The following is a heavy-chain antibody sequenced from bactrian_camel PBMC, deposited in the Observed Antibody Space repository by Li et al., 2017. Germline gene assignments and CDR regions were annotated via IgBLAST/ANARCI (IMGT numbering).Heavy chain of an antibody. Sequence: HVQLVESGGGLVQPGRSLRLSCVTSGFTFSTSWMNWVRQAPGKGLEWVSCIGYGGGSLYYADSVKGRFTISQDNAKNTLYLQMASLKPEDTAMYYCATGSAYFSGGYYRSQAFQRWGLGTQVTVS. CDR3: ATGSAYFSGGYYRSQAFQR. V-gene: IGHV3S1*01. J-gene: IGHJ4*01. CDR1: GFTFSTSW. D-gene: IGHD2*01. CDR2: IGYGGGSL.